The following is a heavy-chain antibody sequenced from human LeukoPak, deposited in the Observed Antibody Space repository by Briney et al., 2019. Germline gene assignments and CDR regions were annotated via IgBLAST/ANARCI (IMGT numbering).Heavy chain of an antibody. J-gene: IGHJ4*02. D-gene: IGHD2-2*01. Sequence: PGGSLRLSCAASGFTFSSYDMSWVRQAPGKGLEWVSGISGSSRTTYYADSVKGRFTISRDNSKNTLYLQMNSLRAEDTAVYYCAKGDGIVVVPAAIGPDYWGQGTLVTVSS. CDR1: GFTFSSYD. V-gene: IGHV3-23*01. CDR3: AKGDGIVVVPAAIGPDY. CDR2: ISGSSRTT.